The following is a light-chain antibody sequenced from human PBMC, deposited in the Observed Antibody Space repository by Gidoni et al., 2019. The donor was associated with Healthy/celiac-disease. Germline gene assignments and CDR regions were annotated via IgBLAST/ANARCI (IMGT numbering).Light chain of an antibody. CDR2: AGS. Sequence: AIRMTQSPSPPSASTGDRVTITCRASKGISSYLGWYQQKPGKAPKLLIYAGSTLQSGVSSRFSGSGSGTDFTLTISCLQSEDFATYYCQQYYSYPQTFGQGTKLEIK. J-gene: IGKJ2*01. CDR1: KGISSY. V-gene: IGKV1-8*01. CDR3: QQYYSYPQT.